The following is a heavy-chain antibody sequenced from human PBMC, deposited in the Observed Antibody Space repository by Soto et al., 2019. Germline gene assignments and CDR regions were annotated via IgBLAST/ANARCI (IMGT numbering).Heavy chain of an antibody. D-gene: IGHD1-1*01. V-gene: IGHV1-18*01. Sequence: ASVKVSCKASGYTFTIYGISWVRQAPGQGLEWMGWISAYNGNTNYAQKLQGRVTMTTDTSTSTAYMELRSLRSDDTAAYYCAVDGTTGTTSGLDAFDIWGQGTMVTVS. CDR1: GYTFTIYG. CDR3: AVDGTTGTTSGLDAFDI. J-gene: IGHJ3*02. CDR2: ISAYNGNT.